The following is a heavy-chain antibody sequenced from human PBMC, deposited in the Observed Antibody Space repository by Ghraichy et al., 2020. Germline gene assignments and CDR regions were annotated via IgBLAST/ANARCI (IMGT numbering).Heavy chain of an antibody. J-gene: IGHJ6*02. Sequence: SETLSLTCTVSGGSISSYYWSWIRQPPGKGLEWIGYIYYSGSTNYNPSLKSRVTISVDTSKNQFSLKLSSVTAADTAVYYCARDNVVVIPPGYRDYYYGMDVWGQGTTVTVSS. D-gene: IGHD3-22*01. V-gene: IGHV4-59*01. CDR2: IYYSGST. CDR1: GGSISSYY. CDR3: ARDNVVVIPPGYRDYYYGMDV.